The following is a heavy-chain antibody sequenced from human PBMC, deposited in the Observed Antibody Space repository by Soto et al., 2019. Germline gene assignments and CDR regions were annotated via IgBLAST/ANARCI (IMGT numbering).Heavy chain of an antibody. CDR1: GDSISGGYY. CDR3: ARDRGSYGMDV. J-gene: IGHJ6*02. CDR2: VSPIGTP. Sequence: QVQLQESGPGRVKPSQTLSLTCSVSGDSISGGYYWSWIRQHPGKGLEWIGYVSPIGTPYYSPSLSSRVSISMHTSKNQLSLEVRSVSAADTAVYYCARDRGSYGMDVWGQGTTVTVSS. V-gene: IGHV4-31*03.